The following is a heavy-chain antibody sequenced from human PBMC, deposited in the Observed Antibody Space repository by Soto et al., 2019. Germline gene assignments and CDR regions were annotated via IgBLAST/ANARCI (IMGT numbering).Heavy chain of an antibody. CDR3: ALVGATLGFAY. Sequence: PGGSLRLSCAASGFTFSSYGMHWVRQAPGKGLEWVAVIWYDGSNKYYADSVKGRFTISRDNSKNTLYLQMNSLRAEDTAVYYCALVGATLGFAYWGQGTLVTVSS. V-gene: IGHV3-33*01. J-gene: IGHJ4*02. CDR2: IWYDGSNK. CDR1: GFTFSSYG. D-gene: IGHD1-26*01.